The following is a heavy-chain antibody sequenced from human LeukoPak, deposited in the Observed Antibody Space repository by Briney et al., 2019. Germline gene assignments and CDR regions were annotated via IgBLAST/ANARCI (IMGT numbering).Heavy chain of an antibody. V-gene: IGHV1-18*01. D-gene: IGHD6-13*01. Sequence: ASVKVSCKASGYTFTNYGISWVRQAPGQGLEWMGWISAYNGNTNYAQKLQGRVTMTTDTSTSTAYMDLGSLRSDDTAVYYCARARYSSSCPDYWGQGTLVTVSS. CDR3: ARARYSSSCPDY. CDR1: GYTFTNYG. J-gene: IGHJ4*02. CDR2: ISAYNGNT.